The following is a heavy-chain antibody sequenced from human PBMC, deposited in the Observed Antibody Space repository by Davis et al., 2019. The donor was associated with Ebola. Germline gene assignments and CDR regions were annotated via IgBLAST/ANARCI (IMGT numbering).Heavy chain of an antibody. CDR2: ISYNGVNK. D-gene: IGHD3-10*01. CDR3: ARGNGQNYGSALDY. J-gene: IGHJ4*02. V-gene: IGHV3-30-3*01. CDR1: GFIFSNYA. Sequence: GESLKISCAASGFIFSNYAMHWVRQAPGKGLEWVAVISYNGVNKNCADSVKGGFTVSRDNSKNTLYLEMNSLRVEDTAVYYCARGNGQNYGSALDYWGQRTLVTVSS.